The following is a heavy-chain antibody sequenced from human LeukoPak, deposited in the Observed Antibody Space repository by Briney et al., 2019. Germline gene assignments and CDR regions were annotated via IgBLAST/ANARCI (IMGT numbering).Heavy chain of an antibody. J-gene: IGHJ4*02. Sequence: PGGSLRLSCAASGFTFSTYRMHWVRQAPGKGLAWVAVIGDDGTNKYYADSVKGRFTISRDNSRTTLYLKMTSLRAEDTAVYYCVREARGYHYTYFDYWGQGTLVTVSS. CDR2: IGDDGTNK. V-gene: IGHV3-33*01. CDR3: VREARGYHYTYFDY. CDR1: GFTFSTYR. D-gene: IGHD5-18*01.